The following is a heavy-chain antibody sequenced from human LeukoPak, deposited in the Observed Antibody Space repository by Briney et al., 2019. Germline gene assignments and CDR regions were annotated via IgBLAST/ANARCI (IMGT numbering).Heavy chain of an antibody. Sequence: SETLSLTCTVSGGSISSYYWSWIRQPPGKGLEWIGYIYYSGSTNYNPSLKSRVTISVDTSKNQFSLKLSSVTAAGTAVYYCARGSPYDAFDIWGQGTMVTVSS. CDR3: ARGSPYDAFDI. J-gene: IGHJ3*02. V-gene: IGHV4-59*01. CDR2: IYYSGST. CDR1: GGSISSYY. D-gene: IGHD6-6*01.